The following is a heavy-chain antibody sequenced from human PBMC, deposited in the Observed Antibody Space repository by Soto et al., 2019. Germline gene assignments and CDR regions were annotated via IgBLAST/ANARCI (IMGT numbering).Heavy chain of an antibody. CDR1: GYTFPSYG. V-gene: IGHV1-18*01. Sequence: QVQLVQSGAEVKKPGASVKVSCKASGYTFPSYGISWVRQAPGQGLEWMGWISAYNGNTNYAQKLQGRVTMTTDTSTSTDYMELRSLRSDDTAVYYCARVGDGYCSGGSCYPHFDYWGQGTLVTVSS. CDR2: ISAYNGNT. CDR3: ARVGDGYCSGGSCYPHFDY. J-gene: IGHJ4*02. D-gene: IGHD2-15*01.